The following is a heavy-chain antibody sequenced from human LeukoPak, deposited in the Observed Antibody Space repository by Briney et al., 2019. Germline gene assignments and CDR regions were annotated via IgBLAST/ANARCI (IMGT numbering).Heavy chain of an antibody. J-gene: IGHJ4*02. CDR1: GFTFSSYA. V-gene: IGHV3-21*01. CDR3: ARAQMATIHLLGY. Sequence: GGSLRLSCAASGFTFSSYAMSWVRQAPGKGLEWVSAISSSSSYIYYADSVKGRFTISRDNAKNSLYLQMNSLRAEDTAVYYCARAQMATIHLLGYWGQGTLVTVSS. CDR2: ISSSSSYI. D-gene: IGHD5-24*01.